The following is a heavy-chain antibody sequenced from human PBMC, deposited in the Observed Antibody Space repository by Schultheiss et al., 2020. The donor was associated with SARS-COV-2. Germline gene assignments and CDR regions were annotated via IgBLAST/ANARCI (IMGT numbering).Heavy chain of an antibody. J-gene: IGHJ1*01. V-gene: IGHV4-34*09. D-gene: IGHD3-22*01. CDR3: ARDDATGYFDSSAYFAF. Sequence: SETLSLTCAVYGGSFSGYYWSWIRQPPGKGLEWIGYIYYSGSTYYNPSLKSRVTISVDTSKNQFSLKLSSVTAADTAVYYCARDDATGYFDSSAYFAFWGQGTLVTVSS. CDR2: IYYSGST. CDR1: GGSFSGYY.